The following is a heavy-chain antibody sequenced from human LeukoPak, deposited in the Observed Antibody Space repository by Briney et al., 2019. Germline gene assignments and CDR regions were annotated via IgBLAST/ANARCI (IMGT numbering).Heavy chain of an antibody. CDR2: IWYDGGNK. CDR3: ARDGRITGTSRYAFDI. CDR1: GFTFSSYG. D-gene: IGHD1-7*01. Sequence: GRSLRLSCAASGFTFSSYGMHWVRQAPGMGLEWVAVIWYDGGNKYYADSVKGRFTISRDNSKNTLYLQMNSLRAEDTAVYYCARDGRITGTSRYAFDIWGQGTMVTVSS. V-gene: IGHV3-33*01. J-gene: IGHJ3*02.